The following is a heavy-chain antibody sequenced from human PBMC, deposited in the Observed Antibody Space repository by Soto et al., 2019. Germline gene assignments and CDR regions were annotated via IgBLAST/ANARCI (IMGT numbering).Heavy chain of an antibody. CDR3: ARGSYYYDSSRYYHY. CDR1: GSSISSGDYY. V-gene: IGHV4-30-4*01. D-gene: IGHD3-22*01. J-gene: IGHJ4*02. Sequence: QVQLQESGPGLVKPSQTLSLTCTVSGSSISSGDYYWSWIRQPPGKGLEWIGYIYYSGSTYYNPSLKSRVTISVDTSKNPFSLKLSSVTAADTAVYYCARGSYYYDSSRYYHYWGQGTLVTVSS. CDR2: IYYSGST.